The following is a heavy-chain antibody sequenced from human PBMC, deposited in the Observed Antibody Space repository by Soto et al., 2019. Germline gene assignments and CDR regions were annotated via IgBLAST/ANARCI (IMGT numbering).Heavy chain of an antibody. CDR1: GGSFSGYY. V-gene: IGHV4-34*01. J-gene: IGHJ6*02. CDR3: GRPSGSSGGTAVYYGMDV. CDR2: INHSGST. D-gene: IGHD2-15*01. Sequence: SETLSLTCAVYGGSFSGYYWSWIRQPPGKGLGWFGEINHSGSTNYNPSLKSRVTISVDTSKNQISLTLSSVTAADTAVYYCGRPSGSSGGTAVYYGMDVWGQGTTVTVSS.